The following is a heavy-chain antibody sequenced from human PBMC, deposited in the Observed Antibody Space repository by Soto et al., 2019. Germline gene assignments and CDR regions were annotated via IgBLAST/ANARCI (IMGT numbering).Heavy chain of an antibody. D-gene: IGHD1-26*01. CDR2: ISSSGEYT. CDR3: AKEAPDIVGAAYFDF. V-gene: IGHV3-23*01. Sequence: EVQLLESGGGLVQPGGSRRLSCAASGFTFSNCAMSWVRQFPGKGLEWVAGISSSGEYTDYVDSVKGRFTIYRDNTKNTLFLQMNSLSAEDTALYYCAKEAPDIVGAAYFDFWGQGSLVTVSS. CDR1: GFTFSNCA. J-gene: IGHJ4*02.